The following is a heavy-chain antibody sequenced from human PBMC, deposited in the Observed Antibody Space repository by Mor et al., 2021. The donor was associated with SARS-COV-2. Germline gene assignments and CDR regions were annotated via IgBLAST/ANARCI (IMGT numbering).Heavy chain of an antibody. D-gene: IGHD6-19*01. CDR3: ARVLGDSSGWSYAFDI. Sequence: NPSLKSRVTISVDTSKNQFSLKLSSVTAADTAVYYCARVLGDSSGWSYAFDIWGQGTMVTVSS. V-gene: IGHV4-59*01. J-gene: IGHJ3*02.